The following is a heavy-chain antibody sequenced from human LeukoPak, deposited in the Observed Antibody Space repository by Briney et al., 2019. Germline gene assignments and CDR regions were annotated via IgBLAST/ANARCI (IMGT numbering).Heavy chain of an antibody. V-gene: IGHV5-51*01. J-gene: IGHJ3*02. D-gene: IGHD3-10*01. CDR2: IYPGDSDA. CDR1: GYNFTNYW. Sequence: GESLKISCKGSGYNFTNYWLGWVRQMPGKGLEWMGIIYPGDSDARYSPSFQGQVTVSADKSISTAYLQWSSLKASDTAMYYCARLGDSVSFYNAFDIWAQGTMVTVSS. CDR3: ARLGDSVSFYNAFDI.